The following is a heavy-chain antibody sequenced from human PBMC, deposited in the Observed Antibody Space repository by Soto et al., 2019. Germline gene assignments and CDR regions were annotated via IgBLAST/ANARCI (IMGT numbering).Heavy chain of an antibody. V-gene: IGHV3-66*01. CDR2: IYSGGST. CDR1: GFTVSSNY. Sequence: EVQLVESGGGLVQPGGSLRLSCAASGFTVSSNYMSWVRQAPGKGLEWASVIYSGGSTYYADSVKGRFTISRDNSKNTLYLQMNSLRAEDTAVYYCARGKSTVVVITAFDIWGQGTMVTVSS. D-gene: IGHD3-22*01. J-gene: IGHJ3*02. CDR3: ARGKSTVVVITAFDI.